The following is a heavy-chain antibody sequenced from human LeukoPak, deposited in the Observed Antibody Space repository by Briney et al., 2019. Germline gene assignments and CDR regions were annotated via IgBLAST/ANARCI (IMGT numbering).Heavy chain of an antibody. V-gene: IGHV4-38-2*02. J-gene: IGHJ4*02. Sequence: SETLSLTCTVSGYSISSGYYWGWIRQPPGKGLEWIGSIYHSGSTYYNPSLKSRVTISVDTSKNQFSLKLSSVTAADTAVYYCARVGVTALPNYWGQGTLVTVSS. CDR1: GYSISSGYY. D-gene: IGHD2-8*01. CDR3: ARVGVTALPNY. CDR2: IYHSGST.